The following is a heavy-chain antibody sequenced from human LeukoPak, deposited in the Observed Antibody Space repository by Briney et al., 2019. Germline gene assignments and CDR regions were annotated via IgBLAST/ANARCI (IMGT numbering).Heavy chain of an antibody. CDR3: ARGGYSGTYNDY. CDR2: INGGGDTT. D-gene: IGHD1-26*01. Sequence: GGSLRLSCAASGFTFSNAWMSWVRQAPGKGLEWISGINGGGDTTGYVDSVKGRFTISRDNAKNSVYLQMNSLRAEDTAFYHCARGGYSGTYNDYWGQGALVTVSS. V-gene: IGHV3-20*01. CDR1: GFTFSNAW. J-gene: IGHJ4*02.